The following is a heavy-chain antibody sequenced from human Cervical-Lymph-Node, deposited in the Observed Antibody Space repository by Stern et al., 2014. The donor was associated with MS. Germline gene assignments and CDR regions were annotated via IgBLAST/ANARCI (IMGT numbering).Heavy chain of an antibody. CDR3: AALVRGSYFY. V-gene: IGHV5-51*01. J-gene: IGHJ4*02. CDR1: GYSFTLYW. Sequence: QLAQSGAEMKKPGESLKLSCKGSGYSFTLYWIGWVRQMPRKGLEGMGIIYPCDSDPSYSPSCQGQVTISADKSISTAYLQWSSLKASDTAMYYCAALVRGSYFYWGQGTLVTVSS. D-gene: IGHD1-26*01. CDR2: IYPCDSDP.